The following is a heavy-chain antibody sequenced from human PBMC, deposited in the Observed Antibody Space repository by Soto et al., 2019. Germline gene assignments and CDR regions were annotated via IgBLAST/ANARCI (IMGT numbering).Heavy chain of an antibody. CDR1: GFTFSSYA. V-gene: IGHV3-21*01. D-gene: IGHD3-16*01. J-gene: IGHJ5*02. CDR3: ARDLHDYVSFRFDP. Sequence: GGSLRLSCSASGFTFSSYAMHWVRQAPGKGLEWVSSISTSSSYIYYADSLKGRFTISRDNAKNSLYLQMNSLRAEDTAVYYCARDLHDYVSFRFDPWGQGTLVTVSS. CDR2: ISTSSSYI.